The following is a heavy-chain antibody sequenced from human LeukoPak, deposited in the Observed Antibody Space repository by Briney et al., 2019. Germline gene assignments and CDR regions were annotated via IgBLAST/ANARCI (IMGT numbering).Heavy chain of an antibody. V-gene: IGHV4-39*01. Sequence: PSETLSLTCTVSGGSISSSSYYWGWIRQPPGKGLEWIGSIYYSGSTYYNPSLKSRVTISVDTSKNQFSLKLSSVTAADTAVYYCARGGAAAGRGSFDPWGQGTLVTVSS. D-gene: IGHD6-13*01. CDR2: IYYSGST. J-gene: IGHJ5*02. CDR1: GGSISSSSYY. CDR3: ARGGAAAGRGSFDP.